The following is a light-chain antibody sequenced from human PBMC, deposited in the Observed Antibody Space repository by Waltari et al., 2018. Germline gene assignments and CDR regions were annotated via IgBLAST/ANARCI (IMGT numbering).Light chain of an antibody. V-gene: IGLV3-10*01. CDR1: ALSNKY. J-gene: IGLJ2*01. CDR2: KDT. Sequence: SYDLTQTPSVSLSPGQTARITCSGDALSNKYAYWFQQKSGQAPILVNDKDTKRTSGTPGRCSSSSPWTMATLPISGARVEDEADYYCYSTGDAGHHRVFGGGTKVTVL. CDR3: YSTGDAGHHRV.